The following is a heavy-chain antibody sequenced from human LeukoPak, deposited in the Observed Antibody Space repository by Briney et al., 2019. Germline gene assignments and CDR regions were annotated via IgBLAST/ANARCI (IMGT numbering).Heavy chain of an antibody. CDR3: ARDRHARGGFWSGYYDAFDI. D-gene: IGHD3-3*01. CDR1: GFTFDDYA. Sequence: GGSLRLSCAASGFTFDDYAMHWVRQAPGKGLEWVSGISWNSGSIGYADSVKGRFTISRDNSKNTLYLQMNSLRAEDTAVYYCARDRHARGGFWSGYYDAFDIWGQGTMVTVSS. V-gene: IGHV3-9*01. J-gene: IGHJ3*02. CDR2: ISWNSGSI.